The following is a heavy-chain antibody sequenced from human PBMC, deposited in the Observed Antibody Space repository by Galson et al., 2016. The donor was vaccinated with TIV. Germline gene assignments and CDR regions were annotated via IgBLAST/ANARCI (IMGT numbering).Heavy chain of an antibody. CDR1: RFTFLSCA. V-gene: IGHV3-30-3*01. Sequence: LRLSCAASRFTFLSCAMHWVRQAPGKGLEWVALILHDGGEDHYADSVKGRFTISRDNSKNTLFLQMNSLRAEDTAVYYCARVYFSGYCSSTSCYGGPLDYWGQGTLVTVSS. J-gene: IGHJ4*02. CDR3: ARVYFSGYCSSTSCYGGPLDY. D-gene: IGHD2-2*01. CDR2: ILHDGGED.